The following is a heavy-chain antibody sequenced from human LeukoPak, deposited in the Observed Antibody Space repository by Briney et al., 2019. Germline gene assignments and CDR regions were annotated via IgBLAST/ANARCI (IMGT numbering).Heavy chain of an antibody. CDR1: GGTFSSYA. CDR3: ARDEMYYYDSSYWFDP. D-gene: IGHD3-22*01. J-gene: IGHJ5*02. CDR2: IIPIFGTA. Sequence: SMKVSCKASGGTFSSYAISWVRQAPGQGLEWMGRIIPIFGTANYAQKFQGRVTITTDESTSTAYMELSSLRSEDTAVYYCARDEMYYYDSSYWFDPWGQGTLVTVSS. V-gene: IGHV1-69*05.